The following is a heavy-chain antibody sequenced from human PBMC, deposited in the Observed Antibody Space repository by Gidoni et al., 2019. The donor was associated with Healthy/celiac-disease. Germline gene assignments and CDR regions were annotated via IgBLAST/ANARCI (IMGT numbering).Heavy chain of an antibody. V-gene: IGHV1-46*01. CDR2: INPSGGST. CDR3: ARDERAKGAVH. J-gene: IGHJ4*02. CDR1: RYTFPSYY. D-gene: IGHD2-8*01. Sequence: QVQLLQSGAEVKKPGASVKVSCKASRYTFPSYYMHWVRQAPGQGREWMGIINPSGGSTSYAQKFQGRVTMTRDTSTSTVYMELSSLRSEDTAVYYCARDERAKGAVHWGQGTLVTVSS.